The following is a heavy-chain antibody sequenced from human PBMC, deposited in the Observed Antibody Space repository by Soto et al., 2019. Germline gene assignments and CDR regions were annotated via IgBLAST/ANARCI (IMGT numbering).Heavy chain of an antibody. V-gene: IGHV1-69*13. CDR3: AREDSSGWRDFDY. J-gene: IGHJ4*02. CDR1: GGTFSSYA. CDR2: IIPIFGTA. D-gene: IGHD6-19*01. Sequence: SVKVSCKASGGTFSSYAISWVRQAPGQGLEWMGGIIPIFGTANYAQKFQGRVTITADESTSTAYMELSSLRSEDTAVYYCAREDSSGWRDFDYWGQGTLVTSPQ.